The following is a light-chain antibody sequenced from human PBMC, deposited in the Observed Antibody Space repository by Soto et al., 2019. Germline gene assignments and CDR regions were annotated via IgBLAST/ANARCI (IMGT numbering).Light chain of an antibody. V-gene: IGLV2-23*01. J-gene: IGLJ1*01. CDR1: SSDVGSYNL. CDR2: EGS. CDR3: CSYAGSSTYYV. Sequence: QSVLTQPASVSGSPGQSITISCTGTSSDVGSYNLVSWYQQHPGKAPKLMIYEGSKRPSGVSNRFSGSKSGNTASLTISGLQAEDAADYYCCSYAGSSTYYVFGTGTKVTVL.